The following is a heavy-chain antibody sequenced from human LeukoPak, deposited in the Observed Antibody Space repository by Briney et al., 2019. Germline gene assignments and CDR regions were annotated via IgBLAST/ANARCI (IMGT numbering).Heavy chain of an antibody. D-gene: IGHD2-2*01. CDR2: IYSGGNT. CDR1: GFSVSSNY. CDR3: ARSTPVPGVATFDI. J-gene: IGHJ3*02. V-gene: IGHV3-53*01. Sequence: GGSLRLSCVASGFSVSSNYMNWVRQAPGKGLEWVSGIYSGGNTNFADSVRGRFTISRDDSKNTLFLQMNSLRAEDTAVYYCARSTPVPGVATFDIWGQGTMVTVSP.